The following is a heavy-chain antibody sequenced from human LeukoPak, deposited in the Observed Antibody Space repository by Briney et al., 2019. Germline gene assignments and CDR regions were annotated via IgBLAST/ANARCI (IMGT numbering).Heavy chain of an antibody. Sequence: SQTLSLTCTVSGGSISSGGYYWSWIRQHPGKGLEWIGYIYYSGSTYYNPSFKSRVTISVDTSKNQFSLKLSSVTAADTAVYYCARVEVAGTGWFDPWGQGTLVTVSS. CDR3: ARVEVAGTGWFDP. CDR1: GGSISSGGYY. CDR2: IYYSGST. D-gene: IGHD6-19*01. V-gene: IGHV4-31*03. J-gene: IGHJ5*02.